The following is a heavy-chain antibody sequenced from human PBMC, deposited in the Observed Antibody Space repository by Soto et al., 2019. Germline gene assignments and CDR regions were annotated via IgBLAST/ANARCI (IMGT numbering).Heavy chain of an antibody. J-gene: IGHJ4*02. CDR1: GGSISSSSYY. CDR2: IYYSGST. CDR3: ARHLYSSSPIPVLDY. D-gene: IGHD6-13*01. Sequence: QLQLQESGPGLVKPSETLSLTCTVSGGSISSSSYYWGWIRQPPGKGLEWIGSIYYSGSTYYNPSLTSRVTISVDTSKNQFSLKLSSVTAADTAVYYCARHLYSSSPIPVLDYWGQGTLVTVSS. V-gene: IGHV4-39*01.